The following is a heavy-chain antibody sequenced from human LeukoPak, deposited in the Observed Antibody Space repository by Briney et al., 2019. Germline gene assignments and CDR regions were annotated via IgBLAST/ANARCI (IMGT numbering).Heavy chain of an antibody. V-gene: IGHV3-33*08. J-gene: IGHJ4*02. CDR3: ARSEWELPSDY. D-gene: IGHD1-26*01. CDR2: IWYDGSNK. Sequence: GGSLRLSCAASEFTFSSYGMHWVRQAPGKGLEWVAVIWYDGSNKYYADSVKGRFTISRDNSKNTLYLQMNSLRAEDTAVYYCARSEWELPSDYWGQGTLVTVSS. CDR1: EFTFSSYG.